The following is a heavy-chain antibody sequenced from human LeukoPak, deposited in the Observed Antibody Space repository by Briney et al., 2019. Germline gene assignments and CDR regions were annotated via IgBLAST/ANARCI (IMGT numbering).Heavy chain of an antibody. CDR1: GFTFSDYT. Sequence: GGSLRLSCAASGFTFSDYTMSWVRQAPGKGLEWVGRIKSKTDGGTTDYAAPVKGRFTISRDDSKNTLDLQMNSLKTEDTAVYYCTTVRWFGEFYHYWGQGTLVTVSS. CDR3: TTVRWFGEFYHY. CDR2: IKSKTDGGTT. V-gene: IGHV3-15*01. D-gene: IGHD3-10*01. J-gene: IGHJ4*02.